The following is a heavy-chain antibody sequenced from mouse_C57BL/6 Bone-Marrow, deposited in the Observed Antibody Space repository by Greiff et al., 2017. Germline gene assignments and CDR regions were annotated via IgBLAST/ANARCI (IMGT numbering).Heavy chain of an antibody. Sequence: EVKLMESGGGLVKPGGSLKLSCAASGFTFSSYTMSWVRQTPEKRLEWVATISGGGGNTYYPDSVKGRFTISRDNAKNTLYLQMSSLRSEDTALYYCARPPTVVVPEYVDVWGTGTTVTVSS. J-gene: IGHJ1*03. CDR2: ISGGGGNT. CDR3: ARPPTVVVPEYVDV. CDR1: GFTFSSYT. V-gene: IGHV5-9*01. D-gene: IGHD1-1*01.